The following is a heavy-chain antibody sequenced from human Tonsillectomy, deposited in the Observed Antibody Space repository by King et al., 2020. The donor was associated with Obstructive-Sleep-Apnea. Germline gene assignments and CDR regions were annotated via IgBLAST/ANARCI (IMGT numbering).Heavy chain of an antibody. CDR3: ARGQITMIRGVLRSYYFDY. V-gene: IGHV1-8*01. D-gene: IGHD3-10*01. CDR2: VSPNSDNT. Sequence: QLVQSGAEVKKPGASVRVSCKASGSTFTNYDINWVRQATGQGPEWMGWVSPNSDNTGYAQKFQGRVTMTRNTSISTAYMELSSLRSEDTAVYYCARGQITMIRGVLRSYYFDYWGQGTPVTVSS. CDR1: GSTFTNYD. J-gene: IGHJ4*02.